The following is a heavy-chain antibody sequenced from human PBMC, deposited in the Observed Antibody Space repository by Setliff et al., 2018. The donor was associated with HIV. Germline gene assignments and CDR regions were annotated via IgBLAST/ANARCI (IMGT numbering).Heavy chain of an antibody. J-gene: IGHJ5*02. V-gene: IGHV4-39*01. CDR3: ASRIYYYDESRVLREEGFVP. Sequence: TSETLSLTCTVSGGSISGSNYYWGWIRQPPGKGLEWVGSIYYSGSTYYSPSLKSRVTISVDTSKNQFSLTLTSVTAADTAVYYCASRIYYYDESRVLREEGFVPWGQGTLVTVSS. CDR2: IYYSGST. D-gene: IGHD3-22*01. CDR1: GGSISGSNYY.